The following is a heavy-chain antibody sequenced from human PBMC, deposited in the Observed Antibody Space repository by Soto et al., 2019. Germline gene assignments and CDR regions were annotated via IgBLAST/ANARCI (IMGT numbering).Heavy chain of an antibody. J-gene: IGHJ5*02. D-gene: IGHD2-2*01. CDR1: GGSISSSSYY. CDR3: ARRVPAATRWGYAYRNWFDP. Sequence: SETLSLTCTVSGGSISSSSYYWGWIRQPPGKGLEWIGSIYYSGSTYYNPSLKSRVTISVDTSKNQFSLKLSSVTAADTAVYYCARRVPAATRWGYAYRNWFDPWGQGTLVTVSS. V-gene: IGHV4-39*01. CDR2: IYYSGST.